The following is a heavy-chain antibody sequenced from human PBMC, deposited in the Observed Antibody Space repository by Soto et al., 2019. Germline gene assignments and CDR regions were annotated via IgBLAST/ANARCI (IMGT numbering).Heavy chain of an antibody. CDR2: IYPGDSDT. CDR3: ARRGTVVTPEYYYYGMDV. J-gene: IGHJ6*02. Sequence: PGESLKISCKGSGYNFTNYWIGWVRQMPGKGLEWMGIIYPGDSDTRYSPSFQGQVTISADKSISTAYLQWSSLKASDTAMYYCARRGTVVTPEYYYYGMDVWGQGTTVTVSS. D-gene: IGHD2-21*02. CDR1: GYNFTNYW. V-gene: IGHV5-51*01.